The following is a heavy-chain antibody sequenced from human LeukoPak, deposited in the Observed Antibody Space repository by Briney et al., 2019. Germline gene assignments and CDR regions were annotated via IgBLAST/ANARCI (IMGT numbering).Heavy chain of an antibody. Sequence: GGSLRLSCAASGVTFSSYWMSWVRQAPGKGLEWVSAISGSGGSTYYADSVKGRFTISRDNSKNTLYLQMNSLRAEDTAVYYCAKCIVGATAPFDYWGQGTLVTVSS. J-gene: IGHJ4*02. CDR2: ISGSGGST. CDR1: GVTFSSYW. V-gene: IGHV3-23*01. D-gene: IGHD1-26*01. CDR3: AKCIVGATAPFDY.